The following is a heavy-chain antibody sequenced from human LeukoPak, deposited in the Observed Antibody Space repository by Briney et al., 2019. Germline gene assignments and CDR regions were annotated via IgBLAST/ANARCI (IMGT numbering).Heavy chain of an antibody. V-gene: IGHV4-34*01. J-gene: IGHJ5*02. Sequence: SETLSLTCGVDGGSVSGYYWSWIRQPPGKGLEWIGEINHSGSTNYNPSLKSRVTISVDTSKNQFSLKLSSVTAADTAVYYCARAIRYYGSGSYYKGCDPWGQGTLVTVSS. CDR1: GGSVSGYY. CDR3: ARAIRYYGSGSYYKGCDP. CDR2: INHSGST. D-gene: IGHD3-10*01.